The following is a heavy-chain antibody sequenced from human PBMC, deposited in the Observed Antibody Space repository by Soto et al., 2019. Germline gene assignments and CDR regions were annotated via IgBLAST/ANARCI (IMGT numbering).Heavy chain of an antibody. J-gene: IGHJ4*02. D-gene: IGHD1-26*01. CDR1: GFTFSIYW. V-gene: IGHV3-74*01. CDR3: ARSEATDGVIDF. Sequence: GSLRLSCAASGFTFSIYWMHWVRQAPGKGLVWVSRINGDGSATNYADSVKGRFTISRDNAKNTLHLQMNSLRAEDTALYYCARSEATDGVIDFWGQGTLVTVSS. CDR2: INGDGSAT.